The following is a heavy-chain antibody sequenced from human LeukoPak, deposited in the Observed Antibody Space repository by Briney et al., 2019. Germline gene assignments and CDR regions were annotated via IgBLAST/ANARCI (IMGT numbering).Heavy chain of an antibody. J-gene: IGHJ4*02. CDR1: GYTFTSYA. CDR3: ARDGITISSKGGY. Sequence: GASVKASCKASGYTFTSYAMNWVRQAPGQGLEWMGWINPNSGGTNYAQKFQGRVTMTRDTSISTAYMELSRLRSDDTAVYYCARDGITISSKGGYWGQGTLVTVSS. CDR2: INPNSGGT. V-gene: IGHV1-2*02. D-gene: IGHD3-9*01.